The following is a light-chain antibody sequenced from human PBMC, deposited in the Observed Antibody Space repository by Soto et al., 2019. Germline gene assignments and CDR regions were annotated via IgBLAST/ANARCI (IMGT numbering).Light chain of an antibody. CDR1: QSVVTTY. CDR2: GAS. Sequence: EVVLTQSPATLSLSPGEGATLSCRASQSVVTTYLAWYQQKPGQAPRLLIYGASTRATGIPARFSGSGSGTEFTLTISSLQSEDFAVYYCQQYNNWPITFGQGTRLEIK. J-gene: IGKJ5*01. CDR3: QQYNNWPIT. V-gene: IGKV3-15*01.